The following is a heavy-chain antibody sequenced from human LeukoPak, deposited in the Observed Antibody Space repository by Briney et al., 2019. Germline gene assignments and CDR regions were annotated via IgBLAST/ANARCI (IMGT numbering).Heavy chain of an antibody. CDR2: ISAYNGNT. V-gene: IGHV1-18*04. D-gene: IGHD3-22*01. Sequence: ASVKVSCKASGYTFTGYHMHRVRQAPGQGLEWMGWISAYNGNTNYAQKLQGRVTMTTDTSTSTAYMELRSLRSDDTAVYYCARVNYYYDSSGYYYPLDYWGQGTLVTVSS. CDR1: GYTFTGYH. CDR3: ARVNYYYDSSGYYYPLDY. J-gene: IGHJ4*02.